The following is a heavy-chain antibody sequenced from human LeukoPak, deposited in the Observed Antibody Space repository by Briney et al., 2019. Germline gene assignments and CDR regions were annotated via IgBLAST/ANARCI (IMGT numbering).Heavy chain of an antibody. Sequence: SQTLSLTCTVSGGSISSGGYYWSWIRQHPGKGLEWIGYIYYSGSTYYNPSLKSRVTISVDTSKNQFSLKLSSVTAADTAVYYCARGQSVTYYYGSGSYSFDYWGQGTLVTVSS. CDR2: IYYSGST. D-gene: IGHD3-10*01. J-gene: IGHJ4*02. V-gene: IGHV4-31*03. CDR3: ARGQSVTYYYGSGSYSFDY. CDR1: GGSISSGGYY.